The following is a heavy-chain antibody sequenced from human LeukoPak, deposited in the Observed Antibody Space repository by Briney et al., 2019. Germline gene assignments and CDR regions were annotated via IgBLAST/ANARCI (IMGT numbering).Heavy chain of an antibody. J-gene: IGHJ4*02. Sequence: GGSQRLSCAASGFTFSSYGMHWVRQAPGKGLEWVAVISYDGSNKYYADSVKGRFTISRDNSKNTLYLQMNSLRAEDTAVYYCAKGQYYYDSSGPSGYWGQGTLVTVSS. CDR2: ISYDGSNK. V-gene: IGHV3-30*18. CDR1: GFTFSSYG. CDR3: AKGQYYYDSSGPSGY. D-gene: IGHD3-22*01.